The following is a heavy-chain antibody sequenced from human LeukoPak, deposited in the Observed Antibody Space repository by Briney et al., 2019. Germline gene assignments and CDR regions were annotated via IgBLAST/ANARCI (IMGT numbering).Heavy chain of an antibody. Sequence: SETLSLTCTVSGGSISSYYWSWIRQPPGKGLEWIGYIYYSGSTNYNPSLKSRVTISVDTSKNQFSLKLSSVTAADTAVYYCARRLDSSLDHWGQGTLVTVSS. CDR3: ARRLDSSLDH. CDR2: IYYSGST. CDR1: GGSISSYY. D-gene: IGHD6-13*01. V-gene: IGHV4-59*08. J-gene: IGHJ4*02.